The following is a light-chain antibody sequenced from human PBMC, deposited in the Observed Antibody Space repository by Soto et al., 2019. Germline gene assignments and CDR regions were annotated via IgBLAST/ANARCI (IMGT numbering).Light chain of an antibody. Sequence: EIVLTQSPVTLSLSPGERATLSCRASQRVTDFLAWYQQKPGQAPRLLIYDASNRATGIPARFSGSGSGTDFTLTISSLEPEDFAVYYCQQFGASLTWTFGQGTKVDIK. CDR3: QQFGASLTWT. J-gene: IGKJ1*01. V-gene: IGKV3-11*01. CDR2: DAS. CDR1: QRVTDF.